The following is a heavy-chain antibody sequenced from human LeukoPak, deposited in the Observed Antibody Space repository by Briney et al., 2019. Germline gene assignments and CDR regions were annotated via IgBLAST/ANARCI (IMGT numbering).Heavy chain of an antibody. D-gene: IGHD4-17*01. V-gene: IGHV4-39*01. CDR2: IYYSGST. Sequence: PSETLSLTCTVSGGSISSSSYYWGWIRQPPGKGLEWIGSIYYSGSTYYNPSLKSRVTISVDTSKNQFSLKLSSVTAADTAVYYCASPFYGAQYYFDYWGQGTLVTVSS. J-gene: IGHJ4*02. CDR3: ASPFYGAQYYFDY. CDR1: GGSISSSSYY.